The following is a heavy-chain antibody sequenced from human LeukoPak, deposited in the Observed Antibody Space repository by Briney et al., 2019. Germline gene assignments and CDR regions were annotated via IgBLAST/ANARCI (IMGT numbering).Heavy chain of an antibody. Sequence: GGSLRLSCAASGFTFSDYSMNWVRQAPGKGLEWVSYISSSSSIIYYADSVKGRFTISRDNSKNTLYLQMNSLRAEDTAVYYCAREQYSSPSFDYWGQGTLVTVSS. V-gene: IGHV3-48*01. CDR2: ISSSSSII. CDR1: GFTFSDYS. D-gene: IGHD6-19*01. J-gene: IGHJ4*02. CDR3: AREQYSSPSFDY.